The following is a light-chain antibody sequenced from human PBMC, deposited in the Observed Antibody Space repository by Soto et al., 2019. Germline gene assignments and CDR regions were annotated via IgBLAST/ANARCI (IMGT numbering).Light chain of an antibody. CDR3: HQYDGGPYT. CDR2: GAS. J-gene: IGKJ2*01. V-gene: IGKV3-15*01. CDR1: QSVSTN. Sequence: EVVMRQSPATLSVSPGEGATLSCRASQSVSTNVAWYQQIPGQTPRLLIYGASTRATGIPVRFSGSGSGTEFTLTISSLQSEDFAVYYCHQYDGGPYTFGQGTKVDIK.